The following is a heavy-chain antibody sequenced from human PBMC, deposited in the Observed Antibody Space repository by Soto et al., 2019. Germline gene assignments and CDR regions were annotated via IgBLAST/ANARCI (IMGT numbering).Heavy chain of an antibody. D-gene: IGHD6-6*01. Sequence: PSETLSLTCTVSGGSISSYYWSWIRQPPGKGLEWIGYIYYSGGTNYNPSLKSRVTISVDTSKNQFSLKLSSVTAADTAVYYCARGGSNDAFDIWGQGTMVTVSS. J-gene: IGHJ3*02. CDR1: GGSISSYY. V-gene: IGHV4-59*01. CDR3: ARGGSNDAFDI. CDR2: IYYSGGT.